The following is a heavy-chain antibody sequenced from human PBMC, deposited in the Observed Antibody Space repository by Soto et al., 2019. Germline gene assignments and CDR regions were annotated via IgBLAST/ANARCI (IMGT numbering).Heavy chain of an antibody. V-gene: IGHV4-34*01. D-gene: IGHD2-2*01. CDR1: GGSFSGYY. CDR2: INHSGST. CDR3: ARGRGVVVPAAMSGWFDP. J-gene: IGHJ5*02. Sequence: QVQLQQWGAGLLKPSETLSLTCAVYGGSFSGYYWSWIRQPPGKGLEWIGEINHSGSTNYNPSLKSLVTISVDTSKNQFSLKLSSVTAADTAVYYCARGRGVVVPAAMSGWFDPWGQGTLVTVSS.